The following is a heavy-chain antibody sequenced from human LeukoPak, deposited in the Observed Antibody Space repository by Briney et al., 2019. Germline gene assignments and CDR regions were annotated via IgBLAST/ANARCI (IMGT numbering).Heavy chain of an antibody. J-gene: IGHJ4*02. CDR1: GYTFTSNG. Sequence: ASVKVSCKASGYTFTSNGISWVRQVPGQGLEWMGWISAYNGNTNYAQKFHGRVTMTTDTATSTASMELRRLRSDDTAVYYCARDQQWLDPARHGFDYWGQGTLVTVSS. V-gene: IGHV1-18*01. CDR3: ARDQQWLDPARHGFDY. CDR2: ISAYNGNT. D-gene: IGHD6-19*01.